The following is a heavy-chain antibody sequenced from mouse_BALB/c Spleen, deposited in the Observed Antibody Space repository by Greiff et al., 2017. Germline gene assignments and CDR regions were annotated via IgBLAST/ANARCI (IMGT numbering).Heavy chain of an antibody. CDR2: ISSGGST. V-gene: IGHV5-6-5*01. Sequence: DVHLVESGGGLVKPGGSLKLSCAASGFTFSSYAMSWVRQTPEKRLEWVASISSGGSTYYPDSVKGRFTISRDNARNILYLQMSSLRSEDTAMYYCARVNYYGSRDFDYWGQGTTLTVSS. CDR3: ARVNYYGSRDFDY. D-gene: IGHD1-1*01. CDR1: GFTFSSYA. J-gene: IGHJ2*01.